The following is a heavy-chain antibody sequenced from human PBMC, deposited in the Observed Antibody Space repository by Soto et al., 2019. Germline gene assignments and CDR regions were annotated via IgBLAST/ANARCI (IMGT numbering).Heavy chain of an antibody. J-gene: IGHJ4*02. Sequence: TKSRTWTFSGFSITSATWWTLVSPYPQRGLEYIGEIFHDGTANYYPSFERRVAMSVDTSRNQFSLKLTSVTAADTAVYFCARLVYDTRLNYMYFDFWGPGTLVPV. CDR1: GFSITSATW. CDR3: ARLVYDTRLNYMYFDF. V-gene: IGHV4-4*01. CDR2: IFHDGTA. D-gene: IGHD3-10*01.